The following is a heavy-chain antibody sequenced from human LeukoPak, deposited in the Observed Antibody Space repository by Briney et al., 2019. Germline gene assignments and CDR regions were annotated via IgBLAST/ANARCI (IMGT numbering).Heavy chain of an antibody. CDR1: GGTFSSYA. J-gene: IGHJ3*02. CDR2: IIPIFGTA. V-gene: IGHV1-69*01. D-gene: IGHD3-22*01. CDR3: ARAIVVVIYDAFDI. Sequence: ASVKVSCKASGGTFSSYAISWVRQAPGQGLEWMGGIIPIFGTANYAQKFQGRVTITADESTSTAYMELSSLRSDDTAVYYCARAIVVVIYDAFDIWGQGTMVTVSS.